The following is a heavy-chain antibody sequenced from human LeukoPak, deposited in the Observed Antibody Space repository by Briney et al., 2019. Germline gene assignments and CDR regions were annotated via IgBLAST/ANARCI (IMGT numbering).Heavy chain of an antibody. CDR1: GYTFTGYY. V-gene: IGHV1-2*02. CDR3: ARAPRYDSSGYSFDY. J-gene: IGHJ4*02. CDR2: INPNSGGT. Sequence: ASVKVSCKASGYTFTGYYMHWVRQAPGQGLEWMGWINPNSGGTNYAQKFQGRVTMTRDTSISTAYMELSRLRSDDTAVYYCARAPRYDSSGYSFDYWGQGTLVTVSS. D-gene: IGHD3-22*01.